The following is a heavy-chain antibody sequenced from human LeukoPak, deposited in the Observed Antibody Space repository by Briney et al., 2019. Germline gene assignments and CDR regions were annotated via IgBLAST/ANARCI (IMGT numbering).Heavy chain of an antibody. J-gene: IGHJ4*02. CDR2: ISSSSSYI. Sequence: GGTLRLSCAASGITFSSYGMSWVRQAPGKGLEWASSISSSSSYIYYADSVKGRFTISRDNAKNSLYLQMNSLRAEDTAVYYCARDLQFDYWGQGTLVTVSS. CDR3: ARDLQFDY. CDR1: GITFSSYG. V-gene: IGHV3-21*01.